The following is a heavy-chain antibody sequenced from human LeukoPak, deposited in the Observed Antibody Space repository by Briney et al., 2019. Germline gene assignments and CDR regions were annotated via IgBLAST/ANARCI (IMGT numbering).Heavy chain of an antibody. Sequence: NLSESLSLTCTVSGGSISSNYWSWSRQPPGKGLEWIGYIYYSGSTNYNPSLKSRVTISVDTSKNQFSLKLSSVTAADTAVYYCAREGDSSGWYFDYWGQGNTVTVSS. CDR2: IYYSGST. J-gene: IGHJ4*02. CDR1: GGSISSNY. CDR3: AREGDSSGWYFDY. D-gene: IGHD6-19*01. V-gene: IGHV4-59*01.